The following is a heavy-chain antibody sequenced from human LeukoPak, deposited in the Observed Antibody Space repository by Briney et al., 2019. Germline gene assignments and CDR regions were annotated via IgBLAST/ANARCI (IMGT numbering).Heavy chain of an antibody. V-gene: IGHV1-18*01. CDR1: GSTFTNYG. D-gene: IGHD5-12*01. CDR2: ISAYNGNT. CDR3: ARVLRSSTLPPVSSEFDP. J-gene: IGHJ5*02. Sequence: ASVKLSCKASGSTFTNYGISWGRQAPGQGLEWMGWISAYNGNTNYAQKFQARVTMTTDTSTSTAYMELRSLRSDDTAVYYCARVLRSSTLPPVSSEFDPWGQGTLVTVPP.